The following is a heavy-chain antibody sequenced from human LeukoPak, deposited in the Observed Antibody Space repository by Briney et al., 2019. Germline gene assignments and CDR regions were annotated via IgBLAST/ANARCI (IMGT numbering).Heavy chain of an antibody. Sequence: GGSLRLSCAASGFTFSGFAMSWVRQAPGEGLESVSLISGAGGSTYYADSVKGRFTISRDNSKNTLYLQMNSLRADDTAVYYCAKGHSDYGTGFDLWGQGTLVTVSS. D-gene: IGHD4-17*01. CDR2: ISGAGGST. J-gene: IGHJ4*02. CDR1: GFTFSGFA. CDR3: AKGHSDYGTGFDL. V-gene: IGHV3-23*01.